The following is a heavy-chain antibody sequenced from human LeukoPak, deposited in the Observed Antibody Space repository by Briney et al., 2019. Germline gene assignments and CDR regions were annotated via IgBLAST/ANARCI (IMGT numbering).Heavy chain of an antibody. CDR1: GGTFSDYA. J-gene: IGHJ4*02. Sequence: ASVKVSCKASGGTFSDYALNWVRQAPGQGLEWMGVFIPILGTANSTQKFQGRVTITADISTNTVYMELSSLRSEDTAVYYCASSVFYYDSSGYYYSWGQGTLVTVSS. V-gene: IGHV1-69*10. D-gene: IGHD3-22*01. CDR3: ASSVFYYDSSGYYYS. CDR2: FIPILGTA.